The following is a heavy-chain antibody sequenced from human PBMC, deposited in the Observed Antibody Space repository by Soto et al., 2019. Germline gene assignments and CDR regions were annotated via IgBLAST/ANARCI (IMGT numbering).Heavy chain of an antibody. J-gene: IGHJ2*01. V-gene: IGHV3-23*01. D-gene: IGHD4-17*01. CDR1: GFNFRKFA. Sequence: PGGSLRLSCAASGFNFRKFAMSWVRQAPGKGLEWVSGMSERSGPPLYADSVKGRSTISRDNSKSTLYLEMNNLRPEDTAVYYCAKDRDNTDYYWIFDLWGRGTPVTVSS. CDR2: MSERSGPP. CDR3: AKDRDNTDYYWIFDL.